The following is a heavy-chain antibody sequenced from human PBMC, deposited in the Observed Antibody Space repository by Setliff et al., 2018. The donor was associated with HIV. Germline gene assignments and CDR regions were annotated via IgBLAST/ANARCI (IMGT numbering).Heavy chain of an antibody. V-gene: IGHV4-34*01. CDR3: ARSSTAGFDF. D-gene: IGHD6-19*01. CDR2: ITDSGHT. J-gene: IGHJ4*02. CDR1: GGTFTNYY. Sequence: PSETLSLTCTLYGGTFTNYYWSWVRQAPGKGLEWIGEITDSGHTNYNPSLKSRVIISVDRSKDQFSLKMTSVTAADTAIYYCARSSTAGFDFWGQGTLVTVLL.